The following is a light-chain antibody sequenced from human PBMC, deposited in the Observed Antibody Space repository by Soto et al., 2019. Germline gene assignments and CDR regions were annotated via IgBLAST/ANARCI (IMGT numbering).Light chain of an antibody. CDR2: DIR. J-gene: IGLJ2*01. CDR1: SSDVGGYKY. Sequence: QSALTQPASVSGSPGQSITISCTGTSSDVGGYKYVPWYQQHPGKAPKLMIYDIRNRPPGVSNRFSGSKSGNTASLTISGLQAEDEADYSCSSYPSSSTPVFGPGTKLTVL. CDR3: SSYPSSSTPV. V-gene: IGLV2-14*03.